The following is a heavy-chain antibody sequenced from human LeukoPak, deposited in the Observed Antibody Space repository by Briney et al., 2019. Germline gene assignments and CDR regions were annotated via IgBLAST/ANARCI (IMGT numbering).Heavy chain of an antibody. CDR1: GFTFRSYE. D-gene: IGHD1-26*01. CDR2: ISRSQTYI. Sequence: PGGSLRLSCEDSGFTFRSYEMNWVRQAPGKGLEWISSISRSQTYIYYADSVKGRFAISKDNAENSLYLQMNSLRAEDTAVYYCARAQVGYNWFDPWGQGTLVSVSS. V-gene: IGHV3-21*01. CDR3: ARAQVGYNWFDP. J-gene: IGHJ5*02.